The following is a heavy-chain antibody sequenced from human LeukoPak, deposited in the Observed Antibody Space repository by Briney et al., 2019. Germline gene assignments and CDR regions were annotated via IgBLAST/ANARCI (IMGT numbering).Heavy chain of an antibody. J-gene: IGHJ6*02. CDR3: ASTYSSSSPNYYGMDV. D-gene: IGHD6-13*01. CDR2: IYPGDPDT. V-gene: IGHV5-51*01. Sequence: GESLKISCKGSGYSFTSYWIGWVRQMPGKGLEWMGIIYPGDPDTRYSPSFQGQVTISADKSISTAYLQWSSLKASDTAMYYCASTYSSSSPNYYGMDVWGQGTTVTVSS. CDR1: GYSFTSYW.